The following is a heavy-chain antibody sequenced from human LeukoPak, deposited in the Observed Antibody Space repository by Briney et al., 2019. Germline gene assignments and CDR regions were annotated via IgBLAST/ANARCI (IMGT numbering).Heavy chain of an antibody. V-gene: IGHV3-23*01. CDR3: ANRAVGGWYSYFDY. Sequence: QPGGSLRLSCAASGFTFSTYAMNWVRQAPGKGLEWVSGISGSGGATYYADSVEGRVTISRDNSKNTLYLQMNSLIPEDTAVYYCANRAVGGWYSYFDYWGQGTLVTVSS. J-gene: IGHJ4*02. CDR1: GFTFSTYA. D-gene: IGHD6-19*01. CDR2: ISGSGGAT.